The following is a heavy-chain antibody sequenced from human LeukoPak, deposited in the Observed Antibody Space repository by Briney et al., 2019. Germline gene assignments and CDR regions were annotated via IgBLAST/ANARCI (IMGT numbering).Heavy chain of an antibody. V-gene: IGHV3-23*01. D-gene: IGHD1-7*01. CDR3: AKGQNWNYAVGDWFDP. CDR1: GFTFSSYA. J-gene: IGHJ5*02. CDR2: ISGSGGST. Sequence: GGSLRLSCAASGFTFSSYAMSWVRQAPGKGLEWVSAISGSGGSTYYADSVKGRFTISRDNSKNTLYLQMNSLRAEDTAVYYCAKGQNWNYAVGDWFDPWGQGTLVTVSS.